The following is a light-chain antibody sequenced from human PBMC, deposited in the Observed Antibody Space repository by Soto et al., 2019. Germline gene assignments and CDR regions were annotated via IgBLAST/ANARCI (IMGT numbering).Light chain of an antibody. V-gene: IGLV7-46*01. J-gene: IGLJ7*01. CDR1: PDTGTTYHW. CDR3: LLSYNGAPAV. CDR2: DTT. Sequence: QTVVTQESSLTVSPGGTVTLTCDSSPDTGTTYHWTYWFQQKPGQAPQTLIYDTTNRHSWTPARFSGSSLGGKAALILSGAQPEDEAEYYCLLSYNGAPAVFGGGTQLTVL.